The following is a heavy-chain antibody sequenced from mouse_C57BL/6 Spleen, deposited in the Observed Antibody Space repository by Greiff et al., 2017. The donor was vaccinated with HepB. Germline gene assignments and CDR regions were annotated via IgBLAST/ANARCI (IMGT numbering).Heavy chain of an antibody. CDR2: IDTSDSYT. CDR3: ATSDFDY. V-gene: IGHV1-50*01. Sequence: QIQLQQPGAELVKPGTSVKLSCKASGYTFTSYWMQWVKQRPGQGLEWIGEIDTSDSYTNYKQKFKGKATLTVDTSSSTAYMPLSSLTSEDSAVYYCATSDFDYWGQGTTLTVSS. J-gene: IGHJ2*01. CDR1: GYTFTSYW.